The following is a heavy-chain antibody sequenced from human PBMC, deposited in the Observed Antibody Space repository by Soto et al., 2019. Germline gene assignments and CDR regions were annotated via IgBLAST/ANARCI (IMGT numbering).Heavy chain of an antibody. CDR2: ISYDGSNK. CDR1: GFTFSSYG. CDR3: ATQLGVGATQDDY. D-gene: IGHD1-26*01. V-gene: IGHV3-30*03. J-gene: IGHJ4*02. Sequence: QVQLVESGGGVVQPGRSLRLSCAASGFTFSSYGMHWVRQAPGKGLEWVAVISYDGSNKYYADSVKGRFTISRDNSKNTLYRQMNSLRAEDTAVYYCATQLGVGATQDDYWGQGTLVTVSS.